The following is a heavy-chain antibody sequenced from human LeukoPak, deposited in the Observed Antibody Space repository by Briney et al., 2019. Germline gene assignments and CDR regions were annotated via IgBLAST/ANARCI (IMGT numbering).Heavy chain of an antibody. Sequence: SETLSLTCTVSGGSISSYYWSWIRQPPGKGLEWIGYIYYSGSTNYNPSLKSRVTISVDTSKNQFSLKLSSVTAADTAVYYCARHTPHYYDSSGDAFDIWGQGTMVTVSS. CDR3: ARHTPHYYDSSGDAFDI. D-gene: IGHD3-22*01. CDR1: GGSISSYY. CDR2: IYYSGST. V-gene: IGHV4-59*08. J-gene: IGHJ3*02.